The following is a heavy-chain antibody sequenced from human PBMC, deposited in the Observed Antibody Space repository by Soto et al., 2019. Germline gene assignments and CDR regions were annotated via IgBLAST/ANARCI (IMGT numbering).Heavy chain of an antibody. Sequence: PGESLKISCKGSGYSFTSYWIGWVRQMPGKGLEWMGIIYPGDSDTRYSPSFQGQVTISADKSISTAYLQWSSLQASDTAMNYCSRLRTYCSSHSCYSYYYYYGIDVWGQGTPVTVSS. CDR1: GYSFTSYW. CDR2: IYPGDSDT. CDR3: SRLRTYCSSHSCYSYYYYYGIDV. D-gene: IGHD2-2*02. V-gene: IGHV5-51*01. J-gene: IGHJ6*02.